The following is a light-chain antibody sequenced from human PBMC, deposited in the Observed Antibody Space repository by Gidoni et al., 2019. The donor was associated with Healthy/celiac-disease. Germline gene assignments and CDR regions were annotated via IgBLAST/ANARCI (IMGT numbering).Light chain of an antibody. CDR1: QSVRSN. Sequence: EIVMTQSPATLSVSPGERATLSCRASQSVRSNFAWYQQKPGQAPRLLIHGASTRATGIPARFSGSGSGTEFTLTISSLQSEDFAVYYCQQYDNWPRTFXQXTKVEIK. CDR3: QQYDNWPRT. CDR2: GAS. V-gene: IGKV3-15*01. J-gene: IGKJ1*01.